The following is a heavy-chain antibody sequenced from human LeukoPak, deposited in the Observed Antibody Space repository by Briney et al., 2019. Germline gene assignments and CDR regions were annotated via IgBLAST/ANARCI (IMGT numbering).Heavy chain of an antibody. J-gene: IGHJ5*02. V-gene: IGHV1-2*02. Sequence: GASVKVSCKASGYTFTGYYMHWVRQAPGQGLEWMGWINPKSGDTNYAQKFQGRVTMTRDTSITTAYMELSRLRSDDTAVYYCARETMVRGGNWFDPWGQGTLVTVSS. CDR2: INPKSGDT. CDR1: GYTFTGYY. CDR3: ARETMVRGGNWFDP. D-gene: IGHD3-10*01.